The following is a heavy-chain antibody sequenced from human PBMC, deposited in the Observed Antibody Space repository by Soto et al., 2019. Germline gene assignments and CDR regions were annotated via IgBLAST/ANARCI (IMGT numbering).Heavy chain of an antibody. V-gene: IGHV4-59*08. CDR1: GGSISSYY. D-gene: IGHD2-2*01. CDR2: IYYSGST. J-gene: IGHJ3*02. CDR3: ARQKNTSCYCPDAFDI. Sequence: TLSLTCTVSGGSISSYYWSWIRQPPGKGLEWIGYIYYSGSTNYNPSLKSRVTISVDTSKNQFSLKLSSVTAADTAVYYCARQKNTSCYCPDAFDIWGQGTMVTVSS.